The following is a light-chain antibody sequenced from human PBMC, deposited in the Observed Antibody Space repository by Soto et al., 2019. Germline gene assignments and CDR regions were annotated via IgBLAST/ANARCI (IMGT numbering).Light chain of an antibody. CDR2: GAS. Sequence: EVVLTQSPGTLSLSPGERATLSCRTGQSVSSSYLAWYQQKPGQAPRLLIYGASTRAAGVPARFSGSGYGRQFSLTISSLQSEDFAIYHCQQHNNWPPWTFGQGTKVDNQ. J-gene: IGKJ1*01. CDR3: QQHNNWPPWT. CDR1: QSVSSSY. V-gene: IGKV3-15*01.